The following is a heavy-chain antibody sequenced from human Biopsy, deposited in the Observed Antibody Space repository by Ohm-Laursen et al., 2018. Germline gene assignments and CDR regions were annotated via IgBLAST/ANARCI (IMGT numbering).Heavy chain of an antibody. CDR1: GGSISSGGSY. CDR3: ARGDYFDSNGYFWFDP. J-gene: IGHJ5*02. D-gene: IGHD3-22*01. CDR2: IFNSANT. V-gene: IGHV4-31*01. Sequence: SQTLSLTCAVSGGSISSGGSYWSWIRQRPGKGLEWIGYIFNSANTYYNPFPKNLITISGDTSKNQFSLKLNSVTAADTAVYHCARGDYFDSNGYFWFDPWGQGTLVTVSS.